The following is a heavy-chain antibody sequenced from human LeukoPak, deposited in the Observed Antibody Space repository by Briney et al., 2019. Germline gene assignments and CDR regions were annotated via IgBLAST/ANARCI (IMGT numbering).Heavy chain of an antibody. CDR3: ARGPYDYIWGSYRRHFDY. CDR2: INHSGST. J-gene: IGHJ4*02. Sequence: SETLSLTCAVYGESFSGYYWSWIRQPPGKGLEWIGEINHSGSTNYNPSLKSRVTISVDTSKNQFSLKLSSVTAADTAVYYCARGPYDYIWGSYRRHFDYWGQGTLVTVSS. CDR1: GESFSGYY. V-gene: IGHV4-34*01. D-gene: IGHD3-16*02.